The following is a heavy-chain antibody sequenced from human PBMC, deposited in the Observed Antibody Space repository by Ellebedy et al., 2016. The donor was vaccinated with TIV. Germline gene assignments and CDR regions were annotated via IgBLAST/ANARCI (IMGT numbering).Heavy chain of an antibody. CDR3: ARDQPTYSDISKPYFDY. CDR2: INPSGGST. D-gene: IGHD3-9*01. Sequence: ASVKVSXXASGGTFSSYAISWVRQAPGQGLEWMGIINPSGGSTSYAQKFQGRVTTTRDTSTSTVYMELSSLRSEDTAVYFCARDQPTYSDISKPYFDYWGQGTLVTVSS. J-gene: IGHJ4*02. V-gene: IGHV1-46*01. CDR1: GGTFSSYA.